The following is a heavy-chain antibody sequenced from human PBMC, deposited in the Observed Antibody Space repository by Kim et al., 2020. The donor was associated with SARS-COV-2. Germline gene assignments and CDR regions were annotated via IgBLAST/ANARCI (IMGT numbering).Heavy chain of an antibody. V-gene: IGHV3-11*01. J-gene: IGHJ4*02. D-gene: IGHD2-8*01. CDR2: ISSSGSTI. Sequence: GGSLRLSCAASGFTFSNYYMHWIRQAPGKGLEWVSYISSSGSTIYYADSVKGRFTISRDNAKNSLYLQMNSLRAEDTAVYYCARRSTFVLMVYAIPYFDYWGQGTLVTVSS. CDR3: ARRSTFVLMVYAIPYFDY. CDR1: GFTFSNYY.